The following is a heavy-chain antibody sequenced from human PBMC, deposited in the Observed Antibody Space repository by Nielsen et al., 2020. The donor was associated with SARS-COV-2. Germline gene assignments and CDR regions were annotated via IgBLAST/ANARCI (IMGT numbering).Heavy chain of an antibody. CDR2: IDPSDSYT. CDR1: GYSFTSYW. Sequence: GESLKISCKGSGYSFTSYWISWVRQMPGKGLEWMGRIDPSDSYTNYSPSFQGHVTISADKSISTAYLQWSSLKAPDTAMYYCARQGEYSSSSDYWGQGTLVTVSS. D-gene: IGHD6-6*01. J-gene: IGHJ4*02. V-gene: IGHV5-10-1*01. CDR3: ARQGEYSSSSDY.